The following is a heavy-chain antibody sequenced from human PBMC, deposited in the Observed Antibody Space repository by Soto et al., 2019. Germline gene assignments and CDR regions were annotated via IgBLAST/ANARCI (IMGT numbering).Heavy chain of an antibody. CDR2: VNSDGSNT. D-gene: IGHD3-10*01. V-gene: IGHV3-74*01. Sequence: EVQLVESGGGSVQPGGSLRLSCAASGFSLSSYWMHWVRQAPGKGLVWVSRVNSDGSNTIYADSVKGRFTISRDNAKNTLYRQMNSLRVEDTAMYYCGRGGDYGSGRVDYWGQGTLVTVPS. CDR1: GFSLSSYW. J-gene: IGHJ4*02. CDR3: GRGGDYGSGRVDY.